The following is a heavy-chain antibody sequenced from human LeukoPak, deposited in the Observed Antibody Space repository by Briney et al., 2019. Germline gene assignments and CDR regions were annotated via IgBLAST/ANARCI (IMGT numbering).Heavy chain of an antibody. CDR2: IYYSGST. CDR3: ARHVPYYDSSGYYYGGLTGYYYYYYMDV. J-gene: IGHJ6*03. D-gene: IGHD3-22*01. V-gene: IGHV4-39*01. CDR1: GGSISSSSYY. Sequence: SETLSLTCTVSGGSISSSSYYWGWIRQPPGKGLEWIGSIYYSGSTYYNPSLKSRVTISVDTSKNQFSLKLSSVTAADTAVYYCARHVPYYDSSGYYYGGLTGYYYYYYMDVWGKGTTVTISS.